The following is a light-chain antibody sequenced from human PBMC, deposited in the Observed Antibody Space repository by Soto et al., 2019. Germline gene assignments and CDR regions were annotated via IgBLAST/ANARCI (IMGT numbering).Light chain of an antibody. CDR1: SSDIGRYDY. CDR3: GSYTSATTWV. J-gene: IGLJ3*02. CDR2: RVI. V-gene: IGLV2-14*03. Sequence: QSALTQPASVSGSPGQSITISCTGTSSDIGRYDYVSWYQQFPGKAPKLMIYRVINRPSGVSDRFSGSKSGNSASLRISGLQPEDEASYFCGSYTSATTWVFGGGTKLTVL.